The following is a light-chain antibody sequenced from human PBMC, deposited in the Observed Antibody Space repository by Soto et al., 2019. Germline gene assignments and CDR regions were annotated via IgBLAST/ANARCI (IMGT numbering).Light chain of an antibody. Sequence: ASQVTQYQSSLSASVGDRVTITCRTSQGIRSALGWYQQKPGKVPKLLIYAASTLQSGVPSRFSGSGSGRDFTLTISSLQPEDFATYYCLLDYAYFWAFCQGTNVAIK. J-gene: IGKJ1*01. CDR1: QGIRSA. CDR2: AAS. V-gene: IGKV1-6*01. CDR3: LLDYAYFWA.